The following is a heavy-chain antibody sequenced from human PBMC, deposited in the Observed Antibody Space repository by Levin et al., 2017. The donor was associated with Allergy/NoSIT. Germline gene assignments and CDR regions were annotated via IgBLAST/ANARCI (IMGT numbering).Heavy chain of an antibody. Sequence: LSLTCAASGFTFSSYSMNWVRQAPGKGLEWVSSISSSSSYIYYADSVKGRFTISRDNAKNSLYLQMNSLRAEDTAVYYCARDPMGYCSGGSCYGYWGQGTLVTVSS. J-gene: IGHJ4*02. CDR1: GFTFSSYS. V-gene: IGHV3-21*01. CDR2: ISSSSSYI. D-gene: IGHD2-15*01. CDR3: ARDPMGYCSGGSCYGY.